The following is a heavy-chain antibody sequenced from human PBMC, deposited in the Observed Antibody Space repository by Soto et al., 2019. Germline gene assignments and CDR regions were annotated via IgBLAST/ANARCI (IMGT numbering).Heavy chain of an antibody. CDR1: GGSFSGYY. CDR2: INHSGST. D-gene: IGHD3-16*02. Sequence: SETLSLTCAVYGGSFSGYYWSWIRQPPGKGLEWIGEINHSGSTNYNPSLKSRVTISVDTSKNQFSLKLSSVTAADTAVYYCAGPPLIMITLGGVIDRVVFDMGGKGKMVT. V-gene: IGHV4-34*01. CDR3: AGPPLIMITLGGVIDRVVFDM. J-gene: IGHJ3*02.